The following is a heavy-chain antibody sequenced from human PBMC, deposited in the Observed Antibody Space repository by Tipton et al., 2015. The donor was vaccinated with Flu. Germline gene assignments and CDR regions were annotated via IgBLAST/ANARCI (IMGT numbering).Heavy chain of an antibody. CDR2: FYTSGST. CDR1: GGSISSGSYY. Sequence: TLSLTCTVSGGSISSGSYYWSWIRQPAGKGLEWIGRFYTSGSTNYNPSLKSRVTISVDTSKNQFSLKLSSVTAADTAVYYCAREGDSNGHDAFDIWGQGTMVTVSS. CDR3: AREGDSNGHDAFDI. J-gene: IGHJ3*02. D-gene: IGHD3-22*01. V-gene: IGHV4-61*02.